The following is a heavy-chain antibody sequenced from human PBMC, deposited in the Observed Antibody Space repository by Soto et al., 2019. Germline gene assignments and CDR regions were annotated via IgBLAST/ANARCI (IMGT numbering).Heavy chain of an antibody. V-gene: IGHV2-5*02. CDR3: AHAFGGTSWPNDAFDI. D-gene: IGHD3-3*02. Sequence: QITLKESGPTLVKPTQSLTLTCTVSGFSLSGDGVGVGWIRQPPGKALEWLALIYWDDDQRYSPSLKTRLTITKDTSQSQVVLTMTNMDPVDTATYYCAHAFGGTSWPNDAFDIWGQGTVVTVSS. CDR2: IYWDDDQ. J-gene: IGHJ3*02. CDR1: GFSLSGDGVG.